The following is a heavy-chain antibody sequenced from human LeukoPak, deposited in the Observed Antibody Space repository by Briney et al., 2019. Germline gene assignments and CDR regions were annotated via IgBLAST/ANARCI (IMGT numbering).Heavy chain of an antibody. CDR3: ARGGWSLDY. CDR1: GASISSHH. CDR2: THNSGST. V-gene: IGHV4-59*11. Sequence: PSETLSLTCTVSGASISSHHWTWIRQPPGKGLEWIGYTHNSGSTNFNPSLKSRITMSVDTSKNQSSLKLTSVTAADTARYYCARGGWSLDYWGQGTLVTVSS. D-gene: IGHD6-19*01. J-gene: IGHJ4*02.